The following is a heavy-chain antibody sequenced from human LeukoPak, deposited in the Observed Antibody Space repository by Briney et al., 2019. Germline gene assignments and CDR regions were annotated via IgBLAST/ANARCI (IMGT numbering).Heavy chain of an antibody. CDR1: GGSISSGGYS. D-gene: IGHD3-10*01. J-gene: IGHJ6*02. CDR2: ISHSGTT. V-gene: IGHV4-30-2*01. Sequence: SQTLSLTCAVSGGSISSGGYSWSWIRQPPGKGLEWIGYISHSGTTYYNPSLKSRVTISVDTSKNQFSLKLSSVTAADTAVYYCARDLYYYGSGSYGMDVWGRGTTVTVSS. CDR3: ARDLYYYGSGSYGMDV.